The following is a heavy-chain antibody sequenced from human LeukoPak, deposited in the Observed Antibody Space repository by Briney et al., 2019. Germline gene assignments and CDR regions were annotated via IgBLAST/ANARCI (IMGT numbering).Heavy chain of an antibody. CDR2: IYYSGST. J-gene: IGHJ4*02. V-gene: IGHV4-39*01. Sequence: SETLSLTCTVSGGSISSSSYYLGWIRQPPGKGLEWIGSIYYSGSTYYNPSLKSRATISVDTSKNQFSLKLSSVTAADTAVYYCARHFPGVAVAGYYFDYWGQGTLVTVSS. CDR3: ARHFPGVAVAGYYFDY. CDR1: GGSISSSSYY. D-gene: IGHD6-19*01.